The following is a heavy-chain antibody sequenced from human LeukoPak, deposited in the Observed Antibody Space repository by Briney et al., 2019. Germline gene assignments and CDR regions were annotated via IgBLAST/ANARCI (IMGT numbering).Heavy chain of an antibody. Sequence: GGSLRLSCAASGFTFSSSGMSWVRQAPGKGLEWVSAISGSGDSTYYADSVKGRLTISRDNSKNTLYLQMNSLRAEDTAVYYCAKEIYLGSGSYFDYWGQGTLVTVSS. CDR2: ISGSGDST. CDR1: GFTFSSSG. D-gene: IGHD3-10*01. J-gene: IGHJ4*02. V-gene: IGHV3-23*01. CDR3: AKEIYLGSGSYFDY.